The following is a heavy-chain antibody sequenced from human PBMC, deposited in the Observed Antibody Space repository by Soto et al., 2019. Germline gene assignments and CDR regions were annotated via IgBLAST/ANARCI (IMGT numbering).Heavy chain of an antibody. CDR3: AKQVRDGTSSPYYFDY. J-gene: IGHJ4*02. Sequence: GGSLRLSCAGSGFTFSHYAMSWVRQAPGKGLEWVSAISSAVNTYYADSVKGRFTIPRDNSKNTLSLKMNSLRAEDTAVYYCAKQVRDGTSSPYYFDYWGQGTLVTVSS. V-gene: IGHV3-23*01. D-gene: IGHD6-6*01. CDR1: GFTFSHYA. CDR2: ISSAVNT.